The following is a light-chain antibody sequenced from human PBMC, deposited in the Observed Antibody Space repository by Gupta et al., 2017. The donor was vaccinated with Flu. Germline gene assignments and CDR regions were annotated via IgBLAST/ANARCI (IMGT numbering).Light chain of an antibody. CDR1: SIESIS. J-gene: IGLJ3*02. V-gene: IGLV3-21*02. CDR2: DDK. CDR3: HVWDSSSDHGL. Sequence: GGNSIESISVHWYQQTPGQAPLLIDYDDKHRPAGIPERFAGNNSGKTATLTIRRVEAGDDADCYCHVWDSSSDHGLFGGGTKLTVL.